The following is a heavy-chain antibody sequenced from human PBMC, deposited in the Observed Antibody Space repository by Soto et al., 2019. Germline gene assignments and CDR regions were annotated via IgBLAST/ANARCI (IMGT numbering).Heavy chain of an antibody. J-gene: IGHJ6*03. CDR3: AKSRRGIAAIFPYYMDV. V-gene: IGHV3-23*01. CDR2: ISGSGGST. D-gene: IGHD2-15*01. Sequence: HPGGSLRLSCAASGFTFSSYAMSWVRQAPGKGLEWVSAISGSGGSTYYADSVKGRFTISRDNSKNTLYLQMNSLRAEDTAVYYCAKSRRGIAAIFPYYMDVWGKGTTVTVSS. CDR1: GFTFSSYA.